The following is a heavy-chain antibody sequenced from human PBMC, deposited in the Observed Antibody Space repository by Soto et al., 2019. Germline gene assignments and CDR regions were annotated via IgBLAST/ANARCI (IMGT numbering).Heavy chain of an antibody. CDR2: IQSGGTT. V-gene: IGHV3-66*01. D-gene: IGHD2-15*01. J-gene: IGHJ6*02. CDR1: GFTVSTKY. Sequence: PGGSLRLSCAASGFTVSTKYMSWVRQAPGKGLEWVSLIQSGGTTYYADSVRGRFTISRDSSENTLHLQMDGLRAEDTAVYYCARNDDLCDDARCYGVPTEAWGHGTTV. CDR3: ARNDDLCDDARCYGVPTEA.